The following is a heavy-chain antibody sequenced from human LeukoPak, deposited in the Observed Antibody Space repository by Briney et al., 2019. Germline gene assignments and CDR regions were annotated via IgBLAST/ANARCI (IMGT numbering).Heavy chain of an antibody. D-gene: IGHD6-13*01. J-gene: IGHJ4*02. V-gene: IGHV3-30*18. Sequence: GGSLRLSCAASGFTFSSYGMHWVRQAPGKGLEWVAVISYDGSNKYYADSVKGRFTISRDNSKNTLYLQMNSLRAEDTAVYYCAKDHGYSSSGLDYWGQGTLVTVSS. CDR3: AKDHGYSSSGLDY. CDR1: GFTFSSYG. CDR2: ISYDGSNK.